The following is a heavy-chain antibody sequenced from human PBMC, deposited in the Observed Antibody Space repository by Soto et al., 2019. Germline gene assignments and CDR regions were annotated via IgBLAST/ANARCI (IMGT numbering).Heavy chain of an antibody. V-gene: IGHV3-30*03. Sequence: QVQLVESGGGVVQPGRSLRLTCAASGFTFSSNGMHWVRQAPGKGLEWVALVADDGSKTYYGDSVRGRFTISRDNSENTLYLQMNSLRAADTAVYYCARWVGGSMYDNSGKYDSWGQGTLVTVSS. CDR2: VADDGSKT. D-gene: IGHD3-22*01. CDR1: GFTFSSNG. J-gene: IGHJ5*01. CDR3: ARWVGGSMYDNSGKYDS.